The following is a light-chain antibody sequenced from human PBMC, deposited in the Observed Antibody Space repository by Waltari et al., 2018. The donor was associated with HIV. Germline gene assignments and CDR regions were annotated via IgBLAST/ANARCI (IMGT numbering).Light chain of an antibody. CDR2: GAS. J-gene: IGKJ2*03. CDR3: QQYGSSPMYS. Sequence: EIVLTQSPGTLSLSPGERATLSCRASQSVSSTYLAWYQQKPGQAPRLLIYGASSRATGIPYRFSGSGSVTDFTLTISRLEPEDFAVYYCQQYGSSPMYSFGQGTELEIK. CDR1: QSVSSTY. V-gene: IGKV3-20*01.